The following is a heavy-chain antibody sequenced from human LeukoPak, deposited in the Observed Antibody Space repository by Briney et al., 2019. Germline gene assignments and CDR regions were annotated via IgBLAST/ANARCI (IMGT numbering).Heavy chain of an antibody. V-gene: IGHV1-2*02. J-gene: IGHJ4*02. D-gene: IGHD3-22*01. CDR3: WREFYDSRAYNQEANCY. Sequence: VASVKVSCKASGYTFTDYYMHWVRQAPGQGLEWLGWINPNSGGTNYAQKFQGRVTMTRDTAISTAYMELSRLRSADTAVYYWWREFYDSRAYNQEANCYWGQGTLVTVSS. CDR1: GYTFTDYY. CDR2: INPNSGGT.